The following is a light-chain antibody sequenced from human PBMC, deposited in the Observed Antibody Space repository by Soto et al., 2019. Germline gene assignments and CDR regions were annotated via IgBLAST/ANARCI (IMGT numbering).Light chain of an antibody. CDR2: FAS. Sequence: IVMAQTPGTLSVSGCERATLSFMASQNIITNLAWYQQKPGQAPRLLIFFASTRVTGIPARFSGSGSGTEFTLTISSLQSEDFAVYYCHQYYSWPRGTFGQGTMVDIK. V-gene: IGKV3-15*01. J-gene: IGKJ1*01. CDR1: QNIITN. CDR3: HQYYSWPRGT.